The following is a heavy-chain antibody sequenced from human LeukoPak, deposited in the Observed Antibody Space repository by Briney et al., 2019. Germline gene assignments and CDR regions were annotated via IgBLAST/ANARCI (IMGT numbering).Heavy chain of an antibody. Sequence: WASVKVSCKASGYTFTGYYMHWVRQAPGQGLEWMGWINPNSGDTKDAQKFQGRVTLTRDTSVSTAYMELSRLRSEDTAVYYCARDGEMATIYFDYWGQGTLVTVSS. CDR1: GYTFTGYY. J-gene: IGHJ4*02. V-gene: IGHV1-2*02. D-gene: IGHD5-24*01. CDR3: ARDGEMATIYFDY. CDR2: INPNSGDT.